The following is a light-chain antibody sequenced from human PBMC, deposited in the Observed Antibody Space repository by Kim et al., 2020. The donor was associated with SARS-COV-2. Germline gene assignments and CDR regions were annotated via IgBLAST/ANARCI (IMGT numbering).Light chain of an antibody. CDR2: DGS. CDR1: SSDGGDYKY. Sequence: GPAITSSCAGSSSDGGDYKYVSWQQQHPGNAPDLMIFDGSGRPAGISHRFSGTTAGNTASLATSGLQDEDEADYCCSSYGRSSSYVFGTGTKVTVL. CDR3: SSYGRSSSYV. V-gene: IGLV2-14*01. J-gene: IGLJ1*01.